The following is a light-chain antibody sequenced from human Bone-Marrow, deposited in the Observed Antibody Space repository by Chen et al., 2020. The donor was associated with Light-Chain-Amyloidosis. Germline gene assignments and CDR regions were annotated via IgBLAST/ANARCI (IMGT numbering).Light chain of an antibody. Sequence: QSALTQPASVSGSPGQSITISCTGTSSDVCGDNHVSWYQQHPDKAPKLMIYEVTNRPSWVPDRFSGSKSDNTASLTISGLQTDDEADYFCSSYTITNTLVFGSGTRVTVL. CDR1: SSDVCGDNH. J-gene: IGLJ1*01. V-gene: IGLV2-14*01. CDR2: EVT. CDR3: SSYTITNTLV.